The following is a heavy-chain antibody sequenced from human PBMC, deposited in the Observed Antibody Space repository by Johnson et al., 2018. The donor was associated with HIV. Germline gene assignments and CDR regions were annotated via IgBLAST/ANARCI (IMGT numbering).Heavy chain of an antibody. CDR3: AKDRSTGWYPAFDI. D-gene: IGHD6-19*01. J-gene: IGHJ3*02. CDR1: GFTFSSYA. Sequence: QVQLVESGGGVVQPGRSLRLSCAASGFTFSSYAMHWVRQAPGKGLEWVAVIWYDGSNKYYADSVKGRFTISRDNSKNTLYLQMNSLRAEDTAVYYCAKDRSTGWYPAFDIWGQGTMVTVSS. CDR2: IWYDGSNK. V-gene: IGHV3-33*06.